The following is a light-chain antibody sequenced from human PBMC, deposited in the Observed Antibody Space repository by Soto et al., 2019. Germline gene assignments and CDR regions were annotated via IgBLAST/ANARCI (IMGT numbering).Light chain of an antibody. V-gene: IGKV3-20*01. Sequence: EIVLTQSPCTLSVSPGERASLSCRASQSVNSKYLAWYQHKPGQAPRLVIYGASNRATGLPDRFSGSGSGTDFTLTISRLEPEDFAFYYCHHYGSSFGGGTKVDIK. CDR1: QSVNSKY. CDR2: GAS. CDR3: HHYGSS. J-gene: IGKJ4*01.